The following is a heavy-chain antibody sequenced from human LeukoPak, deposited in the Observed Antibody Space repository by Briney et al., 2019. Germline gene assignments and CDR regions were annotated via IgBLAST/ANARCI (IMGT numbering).Heavy chain of an antibody. J-gene: IGHJ3*02. V-gene: IGHV3-53*01. CDR3: ARDADYGGSPDAFDI. Sequence: GGSLRLSCAASGCTVSSNHMSWVRQAPGKGLNWVSIIYSGGTTYYADSVKGRFTISRDNSKNTLYLQMNSLRAEDTAVYYCARDADYGGSPDAFDIWGRGTIVTVSS. D-gene: IGHD4-23*01. CDR1: GCTVSSNH. CDR2: IYSGGTT.